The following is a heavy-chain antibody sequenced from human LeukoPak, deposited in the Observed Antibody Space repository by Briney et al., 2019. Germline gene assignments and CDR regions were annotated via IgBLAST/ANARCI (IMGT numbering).Heavy chain of an antibody. CDR3: ARDRLSHDYGDYDDAFDI. V-gene: IGHV4-61*08. J-gene: IGHJ3*02. Sequence: SETLSLTCTVSGGSISSGGYYWSWIRQHPGKGLEWIGYIYYSGSTNYNPSLKSRVTISVDTSKNQFSLKLSSVTAADTAVYYCARDRLSHDYGDYDDAFDIWGQGTMVTVSS. D-gene: IGHD4-17*01. CDR1: GGSISSGGYY. CDR2: IYYSGST.